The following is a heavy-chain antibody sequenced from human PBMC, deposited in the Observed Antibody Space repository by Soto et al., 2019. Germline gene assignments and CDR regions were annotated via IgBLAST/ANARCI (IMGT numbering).Heavy chain of an antibody. Sequence: GESLKISCKGSGYSFTSYWISWVRQMPGKGLEWMGRIDPSDSYTNYSPSFQGHVTISADKSISTAYLQWSSLKASDTAMYYCARLRGDFWSPLRGMDVWGQGTTVTVSS. CDR1: GYSFTSYW. V-gene: IGHV5-10-1*01. CDR3: ARLRGDFWSPLRGMDV. D-gene: IGHD3-3*01. J-gene: IGHJ6*02. CDR2: IDPSDSYT.